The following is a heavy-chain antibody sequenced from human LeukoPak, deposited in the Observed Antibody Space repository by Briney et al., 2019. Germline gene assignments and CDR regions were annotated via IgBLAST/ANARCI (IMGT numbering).Heavy chain of an antibody. D-gene: IGHD2-15*01. V-gene: IGHV4-59*01. CDR1: GGSISSYY. CDR3: ARALIIPGPFAKWWGVPVIDGFDI. J-gene: IGHJ3*02. Sequence: SETLSLTCTVSGGSISSYYWSWIRQPPGKGLEWIGCIYHSGSTNYNPSLKSRVTMSVDTSKNQFSLKLSSVTAADTAVYYCARALIIPGPFAKWWGVPVIDGFDIWGQGTMVTVSS. CDR2: IYHSGST.